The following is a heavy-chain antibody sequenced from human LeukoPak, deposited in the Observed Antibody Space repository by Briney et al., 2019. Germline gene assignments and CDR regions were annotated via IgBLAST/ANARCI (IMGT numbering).Heavy chain of an antibody. CDR2: IRYDGSNK. V-gene: IGHV3-30*02. D-gene: IGHD3-3*01. CDR1: GFTFSSYG. Sequence: YPGGSLRLSCAASGFTFSSYGMHWVRQAPGKGLEWLAFIRYDGSNKYYADSVKGRFTISRDNSKNTLYLQMNSLRAEDTAVYYCASDEWSGYSPGYMDVWGKGTTVTVSS. CDR3: ASDEWSGYSPGYMDV. J-gene: IGHJ6*03.